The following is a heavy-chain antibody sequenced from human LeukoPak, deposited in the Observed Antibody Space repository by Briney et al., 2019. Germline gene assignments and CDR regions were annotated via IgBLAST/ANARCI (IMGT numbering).Heavy chain of an antibody. V-gene: IGHV3-43*02. J-gene: IGHJ4*02. CDR2: INGDGTGA. D-gene: IGHD3-10*01. CDR3: AKGQRSGTYYNAFDY. Sequence: GESLRLSCAASGLTFGDHVMYWVRQAPGRGLEWVSLINGDGTGAKYADSVRGRVTISRDNSKNPLYLQMNSLRTEDTALYYCAKGQRSGTYYNAFDYLGQGTLVTVSS. CDR1: GLTFGDHV.